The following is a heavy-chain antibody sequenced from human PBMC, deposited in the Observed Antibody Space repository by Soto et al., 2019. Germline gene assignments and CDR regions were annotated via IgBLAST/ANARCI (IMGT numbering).Heavy chain of an antibody. Sequence: SETLSLTCTVSGGSISSSSYYWGWIRQPPGKGLEWIGSIYYSGSTYYNPSLKGRVTISVDTSQNQFSLKLSDVTAADTAVYYCARMGFLGSVAGPTAYFQHWGQGTLVTVSS. CDR2: IYYSGST. V-gene: IGHV4-39*01. CDR3: ARMGFLGSVAGPTAYFQH. J-gene: IGHJ1*01. D-gene: IGHD6-19*01. CDR1: GGSISSSSYY.